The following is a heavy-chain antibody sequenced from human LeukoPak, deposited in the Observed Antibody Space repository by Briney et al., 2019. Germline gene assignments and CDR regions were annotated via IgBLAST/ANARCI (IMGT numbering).Heavy chain of an antibody. CDR2: IYYSGST. CDR1: GGSISSSSYY. CDR3: ARVSGTLDAFDI. Sequence: SETLSLTCTVSGGSISSSSYYWGWIRQPPGKGLEWIGSIYYSGSTYYNPSLKSRVTISVDTSKNQFSLKLSSVTAADTAVYYCARVSGTLDAFDIWGQGTMVTVSS. J-gene: IGHJ3*02. V-gene: IGHV4-39*07.